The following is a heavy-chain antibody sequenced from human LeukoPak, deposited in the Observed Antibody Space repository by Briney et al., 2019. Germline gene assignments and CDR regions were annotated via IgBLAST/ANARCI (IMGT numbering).Heavy chain of an antibody. CDR1: GFTFSDYC. J-gene: IGHJ4*02. CDR2: ISSSGSTM. V-gene: IGHV3-11*01. CDR3: ARDWYNWNDNYFDY. Sequence: GGSLRLSCAASGFTFSDYCMSWIRQAPGKGLEWVSFISSSGSTMYYADSVKGRFTISRDNAKNSLYLQMNSLRAEDTAVYYCARDWYNWNDNYFDYWGQGTLVTVSS. D-gene: IGHD1-1*01.